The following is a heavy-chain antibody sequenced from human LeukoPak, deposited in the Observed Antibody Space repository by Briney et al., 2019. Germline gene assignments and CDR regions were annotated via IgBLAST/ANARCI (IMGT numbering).Heavy chain of an antibody. V-gene: IGHV3-23*01. CDR2: ISGSGGST. CDR3: AKDLGIDYVWGSYRPDY. CDR1: GFTLSSYA. Sequence: PGGSLRLSCAASGFTLSSYAMIWVRQATGKGLEWVSAISGSGGSTYYADSVKGRFTISRDNSKNTLYLQMNSLRAEDTAVYYCAKDLGIDYVWGSYRPDYWGQGTLVTVSS. J-gene: IGHJ4*02. D-gene: IGHD3-16*02.